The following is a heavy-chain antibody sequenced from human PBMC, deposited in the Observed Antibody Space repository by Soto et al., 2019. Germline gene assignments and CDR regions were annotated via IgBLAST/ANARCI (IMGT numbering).Heavy chain of an antibody. J-gene: IGHJ4*02. V-gene: IGHV4-59*12. CDR2: IYYSGST. Sequence: SETLSLTCTVSGGSISSYYWSWIRQPPGKGLEWIGYIYYSGSTYYNPSLRSRVTISVDTSKNQFSLRLSSVTAADTAMYYCARVISYGYFDYWGQGTLVTVSS. CDR3: ARVISYGYFDY. CDR1: GGSISSYY. D-gene: IGHD1-26*01.